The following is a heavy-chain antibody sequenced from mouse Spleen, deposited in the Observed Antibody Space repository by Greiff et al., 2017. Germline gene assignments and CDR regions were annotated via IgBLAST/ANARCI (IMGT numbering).Heavy chain of an antibody. J-gene: IGHJ3*01. CDR2: IYPGDGDT. V-gene: IGHV1-80*01. Sequence: VKLMESGAELVKPGASVKISCKASGYAFSSYWMNWVKQRPGKGLEWIGQIYPGDGDTNYNGKFKGKATLTADKSSSTAYMQLSSLTSEDSAVYFCAREGVSSHGFAYWGQGTLVTVSA. CDR1: GYAFSSYW. CDR3: AREGVSSHGFAY.